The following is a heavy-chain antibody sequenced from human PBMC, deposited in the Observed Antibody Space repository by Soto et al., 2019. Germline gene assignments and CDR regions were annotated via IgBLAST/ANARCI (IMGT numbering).Heavy chain of an antibody. J-gene: IGHJ4*02. CDR2: IDPRSGNT. CDR1: GYTFTTYY. D-gene: IGHD2-15*01. Sequence: VQLVQSGAEVQKPGASVTVSCTASGYTFTTYYMQWMRQAPGQGPEWLAMIDPRSGNTNYAQSIQGRVAVTRDTSTNTVYSELSSLRSEDTALYYCARELPHTNYFDYWGQGTPVTVSS. V-gene: IGHV1-46*01. CDR3: ARELPHTNYFDY.